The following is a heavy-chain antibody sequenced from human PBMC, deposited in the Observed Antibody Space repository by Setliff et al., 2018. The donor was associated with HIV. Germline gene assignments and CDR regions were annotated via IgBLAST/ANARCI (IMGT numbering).Heavy chain of an antibody. CDR3: ARLSLSLVRGIINSGDRFFDY. D-gene: IGHD3-10*01. CDR2: IYYSGTT. Sequence: PSETLSLTCTVSGASVNSNNYYWGWIRQPPGKGLEWIASIYYSGTTYYNPSLKSRVTISVDTSKNQFSLKLSSVTAADTAVYYCARLSLSLVRGIINSGDRFFDYWGQGSPVTVS. CDR1: GASVNSNNYY. V-gene: IGHV4-39*01. J-gene: IGHJ4*02.